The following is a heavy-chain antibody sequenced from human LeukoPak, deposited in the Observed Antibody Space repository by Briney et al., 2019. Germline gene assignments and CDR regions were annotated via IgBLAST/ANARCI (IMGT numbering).Heavy chain of an antibody. J-gene: IGHJ5*02. CDR1: GYTFTSYG. CDR3: AGTVTRRDWFDP. CDR2: ISAYNGNT. D-gene: IGHD4-17*01. V-gene: IGHV1-18*01. Sequence: ASVKVSCKASGYTFTSYGISWVRQAPGQGLEWMGWISAYNGNTNYAQKLQGRVTMTTDTSTSTAYMELRSLRSDDTAVYYCAGTVTRRDWFDPWGQGTLVTVSS.